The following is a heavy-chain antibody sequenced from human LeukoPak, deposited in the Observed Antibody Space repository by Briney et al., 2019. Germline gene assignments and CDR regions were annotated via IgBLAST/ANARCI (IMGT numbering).Heavy chain of an antibody. CDR2: ISGSGGST. CDR3: ARSGPDLGFDY. V-gene: IGHV3-23*01. Sequence: GGSLSLSCAASGFTFSSYAMSWVRQAPGKGLEWVSAISGSGGSTYYADSVKGRFTISRDNSKNTLYLQMNSLRAEDWAVYYCARSGPDLGFDYWGQGTLVIVSS. CDR1: GFTFSSYA. J-gene: IGHJ4*02.